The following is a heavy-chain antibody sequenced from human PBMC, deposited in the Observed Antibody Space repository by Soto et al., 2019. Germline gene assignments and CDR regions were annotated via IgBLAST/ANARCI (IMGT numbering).Heavy chain of an antibody. CDR3: ARGAGPLTVTTPYYFDY. CDR2: INHSGST. Sequence: PAATLSLTSAVDGGSFSGYCWSWIRQPPGKGLEWIGEINHSGSTNYNPSLKSRVTISVDTSKNQFSLKLSSVTAADTAVYYCARGAGPLTVTTPYYFDYWGQGTLVTVSS. CDR1: GGSFSGYC. V-gene: IGHV4-34*01. D-gene: IGHD4-17*01. J-gene: IGHJ4*02.